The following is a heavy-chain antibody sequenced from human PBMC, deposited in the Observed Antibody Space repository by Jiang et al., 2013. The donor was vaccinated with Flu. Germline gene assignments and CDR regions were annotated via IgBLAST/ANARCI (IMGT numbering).Heavy chain of an antibody. CDR3: ASGKAPNAYSGYDYRGPGYYYYYMDV. CDR2: IIPILGIA. CDR1: GGTFSSYT. J-gene: IGHJ6*03. V-gene: IGHV1-69*02. D-gene: IGHD5-12*01. Sequence: GAEVKKPGSSVKVSCKASGGTFSSYTISWVRQAPGQGLEWMGRIIPILGIANYAQKFQGRVTITADKSTSTAYMELSSLRSEDTAVYYCASGKAPNAYSGYDYRGPGYYYYYMDVWGKGTTVTVSS.